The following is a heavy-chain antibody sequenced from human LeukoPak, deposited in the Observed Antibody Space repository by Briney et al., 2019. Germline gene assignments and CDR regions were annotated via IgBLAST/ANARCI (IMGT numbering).Heavy chain of an antibody. D-gene: IGHD2-8*02. CDR3: AREGAGGSDFDY. CDR2: ISAYNGNT. Sequence: ASVKVSCKASGGTFSSYAISWVRQAPGQGLGWMGWISAYNGNTNYAQKLQGRVTMTTDTSTSTAYMELRSLRSDDTAVYYCAREGAGGSDFDYWGQGTLVTVSS. V-gene: IGHV1-18*01. J-gene: IGHJ4*02. CDR1: GGTFSSYA.